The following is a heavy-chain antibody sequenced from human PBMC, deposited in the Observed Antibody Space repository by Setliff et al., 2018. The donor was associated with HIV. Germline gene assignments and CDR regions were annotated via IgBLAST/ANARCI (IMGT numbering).Heavy chain of an antibody. Sequence: ASETLSLTCTVSGGSISSYYWSWIRQPPGKGLEWIGYIYYSGSTNYNPSLKSRVTISVDTSKNQFSLKLSSVTAADTAVYYCARLSCSSNSCPFDYWVQGTLVTVS. CDR2: IYYSGST. D-gene: IGHD2-2*01. CDR3: ARLSCSSNSCPFDY. V-gene: IGHV4-59*08. CDR1: GGSISSYY. J-gene: IGHJ4*02.